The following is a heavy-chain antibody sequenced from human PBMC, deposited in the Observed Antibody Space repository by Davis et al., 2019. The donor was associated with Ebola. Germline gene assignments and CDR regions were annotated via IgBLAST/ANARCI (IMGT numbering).Heavy chain of an antibody. V-gene: IGHV1-18*01. CDR3: ASGIAVGGQNWFDP. CDR2: ISADNGNT. Sequence: ASVKVSCKASGYTFTSYGISWVRQAPGQGLEWMGWISADNGNTNYAQKLQGRVTMTTDTSTSTAYMEVRSLRSDDTAVYYCASGIAVGGQNWFDPWGQGTLVTVSS. D-gene: IGHD6-19*01. J-gene: IGHJ5*02. CDR1: GYTFTSYG.